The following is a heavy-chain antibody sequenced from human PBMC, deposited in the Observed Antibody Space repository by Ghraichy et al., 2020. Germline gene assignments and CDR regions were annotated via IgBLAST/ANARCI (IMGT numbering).Heavy chain of an antibody. CDR3: ARYQYCSGGSCYSGRNWFDP. Sequence: ASVKVSCKASGYTFTSYAMHWVRQAPGQRLEWMGWINAGNGNTKYSQKFQGRVTITRDTSASTAYMELSSLRSEDTAVYYCARYQYCSGGSCYSGRNWFDPWGQGTLVTVSS. V-gene: IGHV1-3*01. J-gene: IGHJ5*02. D-gene: IGHD2-15*01. CDR2: INAGNGNT. CDR1: GYTFTSYA.